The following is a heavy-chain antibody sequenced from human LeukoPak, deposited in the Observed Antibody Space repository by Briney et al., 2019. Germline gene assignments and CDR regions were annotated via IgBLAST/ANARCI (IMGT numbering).Heavy chain of an antibody. J-gene: IGHJ3*02. CDR3: ARDSAVYDSSGYFLHAFDI. CDR1: GYTFTGYY. CDR2: INPNSGGT. V-gene: IGHV1-2*02. Sequence: ASVKVSCMASGYTFTGYYMHWVRQAPGQGLEWMGWINPNSGGTKCAQNFQGRVTMTRDTSISTAYMELSRLRSDDTAVYYCARDSAVYDSSGYFLHAFDIWGQGTMVTVSS. D-gene: IGHD3-22*01.